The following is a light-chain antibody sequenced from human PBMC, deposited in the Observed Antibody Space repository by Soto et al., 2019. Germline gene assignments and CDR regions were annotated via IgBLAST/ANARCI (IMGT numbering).Light chain of an antibody. J-gene: IGKJ4*01. CDR1: RSISNN. V-gene: IGKV3-15*01. Sequence: ILMTQSPATLSASPGERATLSCRAGRSISNNVAWYQQRPGQAPRLLLYGASTRATGIPARFSASGSGTEFTLTISSLQSEDFAVYFCQQYNEWPPLTFGLGTKVEI. CDR3: QQYNEWPPLT. CDR2: GAS.